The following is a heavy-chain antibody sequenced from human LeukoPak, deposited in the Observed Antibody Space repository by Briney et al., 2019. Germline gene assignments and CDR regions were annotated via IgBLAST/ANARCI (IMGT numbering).Heavy chain of an antibody. D-gene: IGHD2-8*02. Sequence: GVSLRLSCAASGFTFDDYGMSWVRQAPGKGLEWVSGINWNGGSTGYADSVKGRFTISRDNAKNSLYLQMNSLRAEDTALYYCARGTGGSYFDYWGQGTLVTVSS. CDR2: INWNGGST. CDR3: ARGTGGSYFDY. V-gene: IGHV3-20*04. CDR1: GFTFDDYG. J-gene: IGHJ4*02.